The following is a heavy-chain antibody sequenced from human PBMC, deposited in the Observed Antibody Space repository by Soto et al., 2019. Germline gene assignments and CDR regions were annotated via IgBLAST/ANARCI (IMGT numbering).Heavy chain of an antibody. CDR3: ASRNNPYGTYDY. J-gene: IGHJ4*02. D-gene: IGHD1-1*01. Sequence: EVQLVESGGGLVQPGGSLRLSCAASGFTVNSNFMSWVRQAPGKGLECVSTIYSDGTTYYADSVKGRFTISRDNSKNTLFLQISSLRAEDTAVYYCASRNNPYGTYDYWGQGTWVTVSP. V-gene: IGHV3-66*01. CDR2: IYSDGTT. CDR1: GFTVNSNF.